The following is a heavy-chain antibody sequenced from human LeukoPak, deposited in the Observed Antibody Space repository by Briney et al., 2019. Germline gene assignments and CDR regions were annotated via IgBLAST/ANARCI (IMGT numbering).Heavy chain of an antibody. V-gene: IGHV4-4*07. CDR1: GGSISSYY. CDR3: ARVRLWFGDHLDDY. D-gene: IGHD3-10*01. J-gene: IGHJ4*02. CDR2: IYTSGST. Sequence: PSETLSLTCTVSGGSISSYYWSWIRQPAGKGLEWIGRIYTSGSTNYNPSLKSRVTISVDTSKNQFSLKLSSVTAADTAVYYCARVRLWFGDHLDDYWGQGTLVTVSS.